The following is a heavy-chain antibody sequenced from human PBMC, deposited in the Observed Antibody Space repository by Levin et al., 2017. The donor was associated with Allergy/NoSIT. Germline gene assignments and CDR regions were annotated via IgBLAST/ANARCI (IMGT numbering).Heavy chain of an antibody. D-gene: IGHD4-17*01. Sequence: SCAVYGGSFSGYYWSWIRQPPGKGLEWIGEINHSGSTNYNPSLKSRVTIPVDTSKNQFSLKLSSVTAADTAVYYCASGTTVTNRETCWFDPWGQGTLVTVSS. J-gene: IGHJ5*02. CDR1: GGSFSGYY. CDR2: INHSGST. V-gene: IGHV4-34*01. CDR3: ASGTTVTNRETCWFDP.